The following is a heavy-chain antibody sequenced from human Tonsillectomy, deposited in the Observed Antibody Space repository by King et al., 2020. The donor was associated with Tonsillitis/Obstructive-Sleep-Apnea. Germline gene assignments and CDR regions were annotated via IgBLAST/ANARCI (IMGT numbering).Heavy chain of an antibody. J-gene: IGHJ3*02. V-gene: IGHV3-23*01. Sequence: VQLLESGGGLVQPGGSLRLSCAASGFSFSSYAMAWVRQAPGKGLEWVSAIIGSGGRTFYADSVKGRFTISRDNSKNTLYLQMNSLRAEDTAVYYCLKEPPRGGVTGGRAFDIWGQGTMVTVSS. CDR3: LKEPPRGGVTGGRAFDI. CDR2: IIGSGGRT. D-gene: IGHD3-16*01. CDR1: GFSFSSYA.